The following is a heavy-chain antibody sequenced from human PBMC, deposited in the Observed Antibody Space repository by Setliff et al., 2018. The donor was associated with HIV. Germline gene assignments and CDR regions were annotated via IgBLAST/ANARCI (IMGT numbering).Heavy chain of an antibody. CDR1: GYTFTTYS. J-gene: IGHJ4*01. V-gene: IGHV1-3*01. CDR2: INVGKGDT. CDR3: ARGALLAVFDFDH. Sequence: ASVKVSCKASGYTFTTYSIHWVRQAPGQSLEWMGWINVGKGDTKYSQELQGRITITRDTTANTAYMELSSLRSDDTAVYFCARGALLAVFDFDHWGRGTQVTVSS. D-gene: IGHD1-26*01.